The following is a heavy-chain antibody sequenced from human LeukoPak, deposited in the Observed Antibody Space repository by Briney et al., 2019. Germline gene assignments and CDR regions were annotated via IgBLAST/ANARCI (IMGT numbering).Heavy chain of an antibody. Sequence: KTSETLSLTCTVSGGTMITSAFYWGWIRESPGKGLEWIGNVHVSGGTYYNPSHKGRVTISLDTSKNQFSLKLTAVTAADTAIYYCARDRAGSGGNGFDYWGQGTLVTVSS. CDR3: ARDRAGSGGNGFDY. CDR2: VHVSGGT. V-gene: IGHV4-39*07. J-gene: IGHJ4*02. CDR1: GGTMITSAFY. D-gene: IGHD4-23*01.